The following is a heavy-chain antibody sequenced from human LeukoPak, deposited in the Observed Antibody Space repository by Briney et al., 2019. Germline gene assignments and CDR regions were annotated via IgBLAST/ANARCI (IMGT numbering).Heavy chain of an antibody. V-gene: IGHV1-46*01. CDR2: INPSGGST. D-gene: IGHD3-22*01. CDR1: GYTFTSYY. J-gene: IGHJ4*02. CDR3: ARVGYYDSSGYYSNFDY. Sequence: GASVKVSCKASGYTFTSYYMHWVRQAPGQGLEWMGIINPSGGSTSYAQKFQGRVTMTRDTSTSTVYMELSSLRSEDTAVYYCARVGYYDSSGYYSNFDYWGQGTLVTVSS.